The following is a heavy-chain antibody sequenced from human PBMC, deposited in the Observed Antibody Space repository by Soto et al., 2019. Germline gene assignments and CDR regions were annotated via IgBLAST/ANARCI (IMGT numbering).Heavy chain of an antibody. CDR3: ARHHIVATLYYFDY. J-gene: IGHJ4*02. CDR2: IYYSGST. V-gene: IGHV4-59*08. D-gene: IGHD5-12*01. Sequence: SETLSLTCTVSGGSISSYYWSWIRQPPGKGLEWIGYIYYSGSTNYNPSLKSRVTISVDTSKNQFSLKLSSVTAADTAVYYCARHHIVATLYYFDYWGQGTLVTVSS. CDR1: GGSISSYY.